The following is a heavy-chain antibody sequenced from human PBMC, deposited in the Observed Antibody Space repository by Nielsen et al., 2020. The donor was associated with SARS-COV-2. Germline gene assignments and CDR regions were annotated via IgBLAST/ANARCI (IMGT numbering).Heavy chain of an antibody. V-gene: IGHV1-46*01. Sequence: ASVKVSCKASGYTFTSYYMHWVRQAPGQGLEWMGIINPSGGSTSYAQKFQGRVTMTRDTSTSTVYMELSSLRSDDTAVFYCAGSGSGWYNFDSWGQGTLVTVSS. CDR1: GYTFTSYY. CDR2: INPSGGST. D-gene: IGHD6-19*01. CDR3: AGSGSGWYNFDS. J-gene: IGHJ4*02.